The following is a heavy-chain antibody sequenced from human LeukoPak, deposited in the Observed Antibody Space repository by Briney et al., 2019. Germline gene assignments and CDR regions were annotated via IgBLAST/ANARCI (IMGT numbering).Heavy chain of an antibody. V-gene: IGHV4-34*01. J-gene: IGHJ4*02. CDR1: GGSFSGYY. CDR2: INHSGST. CDR3: ASRNSSSWSYYFDY. D-gene: IGHD6-13*01. Sequence: PSETLSLTCAVYGGSFSGYYWSWIRQPPGKELEWIGEINHSGSTNYNPSLKSRVTISVDTSKNQFSLKLSSVTAADTAVYYCASRNSSSWSYYFDYWGQGTLVTVSS.